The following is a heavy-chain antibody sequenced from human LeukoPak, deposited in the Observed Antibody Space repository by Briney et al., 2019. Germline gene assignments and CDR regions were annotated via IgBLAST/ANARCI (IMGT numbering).Heavy chain of an antibody. Sequence: PSETLSLTCAVSGGSLSSSNWWSWVRQPPGKGLEWIGEIYHSGSTYYNPSLKSRVTISVDTSKNQFSLKLRSVTAADTAVYYCARHGVLGHYDLLTGYILSTFDFWGQGTLVTVSS. CDR2: IYHSGST. J-gene: IGHJ4*02. CDR3: ARHGVLGHYDLLTGYILSTFDF. CDR1: GGSLSSSNW. V-gene: IGHV4-4*02. D-gene: IGHD3-9*01.